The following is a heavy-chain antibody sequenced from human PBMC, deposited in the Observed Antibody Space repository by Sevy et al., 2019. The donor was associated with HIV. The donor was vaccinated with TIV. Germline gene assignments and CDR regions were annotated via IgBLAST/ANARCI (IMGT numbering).Heavy chain of an antibody. J-gene: IGHJ4*02. D-gene: IGHD3-16*02. CDR3: AHKVSIYDYVWGSYRPSAFDY. V-gene: IGHV2-5*01. CDR1: GFSLSTSGLN. Sequence: SGPTLVKPTQTLTLTCTFSGFSLSTSGLNVGWIRQSPGKALEWLALIYWNDDKRYSPSLKSRLTNTKDTSKNQLVLTTTNMDPVDTATYYCAHKVSIYDYVWGSYRPSAFDYWGQGTLVTVSS. CDR2: IYWNDDK.